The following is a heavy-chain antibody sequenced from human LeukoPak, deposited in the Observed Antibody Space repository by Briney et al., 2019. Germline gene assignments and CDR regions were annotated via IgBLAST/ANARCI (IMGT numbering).Heavy chain of an antibody. D-gene: IGHD2-21*02. V-gene: IGHV3-21*01. J-gene: IGHJ4*02. CDR1: GFPFSSYS. Sequence: GGSLRLSCAACGFPFSSYSMNWVRQAPGKGLEWVSSISSGTSFIYYADSVKGRFTISRDNAKNSLYLQMNSLRAEDTAVYYCARGTTALMDVWGQGTLVTVSS. CDR3: ARGTTALMDV. CDR2: ISSGTSFI.